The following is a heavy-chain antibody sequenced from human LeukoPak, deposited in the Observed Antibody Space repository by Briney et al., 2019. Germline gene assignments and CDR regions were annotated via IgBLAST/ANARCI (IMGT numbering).Heavy chain of an antibody. CDR3: ARLYYYDSSGYNYYYYYMDV. D-gene: IGHD3-22*01. CDR1: GYTFTVYA. J-gene: IGHJ6*03. Sequence: ASVKVSCKASGYTFTVYAMNWVRQAPGQGLEWMGWINTNTGNPTYAQGFTGRFVFSLDTSVSTAYLQISSLKAEDTAVYYCARLYYYDSSGYNYYYYYMDVWGKGTTVTVSS. V-gene: IGHV7-4-1*02. CDR2: INTNTGNP.